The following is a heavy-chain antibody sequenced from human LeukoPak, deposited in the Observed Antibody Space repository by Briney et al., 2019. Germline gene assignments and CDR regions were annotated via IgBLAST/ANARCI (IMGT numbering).Heavy chain of an antibody. D-gene: IGHD6-19*01. CDR3: AREDSSGWYWFDP. J-gene: IGHJ5*02. CDR1: GGSISSSSYY. Sequence: PSETLSLTCTVSGGSISSSSYYWGWIRQPPGKGLEWIGSIYYSGSTYYNPSLKSRVTISVDTSKNQFSLKLSSVTAADTAVYYCAREDSSGWYWFDPWGQGTLVTVSS. V-gene: IGHV4-39*07. CDR2: IYYSGST.